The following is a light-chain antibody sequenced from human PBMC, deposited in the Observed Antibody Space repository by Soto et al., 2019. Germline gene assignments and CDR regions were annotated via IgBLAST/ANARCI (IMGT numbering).Light chain of an antibody. CDR3: QQYGSSPS. CDR2: GAS. Sequence: EIVLTQSPGTLSLSPGERVTLSCRASQSVRSSYLAWYQKKPGQAPSLLIYGASNRATGIADRFSGSGSGTDFTLTISRLEPEDFAVYYCQQYGSSPSFGGGTKVEIK. J-gene: IGKJ4*01. CDR1: QSVRSSY. V-gene: IGKV3-20*01.